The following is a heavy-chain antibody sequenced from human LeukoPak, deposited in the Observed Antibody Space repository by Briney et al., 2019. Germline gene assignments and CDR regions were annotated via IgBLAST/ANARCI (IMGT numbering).Heavy chain of an antibody. CDR3: ARDPGPGYYGSGSVLDY. D-gene: IGHD3-10*01. CDR2: ISAHNGNT. Sequence: ASVKVSCKASGYTFTSYGISWVRQAPGQGLEWMGWISAHNGNTNYAQKLQGRVTMTTDTSTSTAYMELRSLRSEDTAVYYCARDPGPGYYGSGSVLDYWGQGTLVTVSS. CDR1: GYTFTSYG. V-gene: IGHV1-18*01. J-gene: IGHJ4*02.